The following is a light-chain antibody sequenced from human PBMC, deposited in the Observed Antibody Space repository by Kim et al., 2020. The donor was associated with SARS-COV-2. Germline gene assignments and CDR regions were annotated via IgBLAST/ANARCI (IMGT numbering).Light chain of an antibody. J-gene: IGLJ2*01. Sequence: ALGQTVRIKCQGDSLRNYYASWYQQKAGQAPVVVIYGKNNRLSGIPDRFSGSTSGNTASLTITGAQSEDEAVYYCNSRDSSTNHLVFGGGTKVTVL. CDR2: GKN. CDR3: NSRDSSTNHLV. V-gene: IGLV3-19*01. CDR1: SLRNYY.